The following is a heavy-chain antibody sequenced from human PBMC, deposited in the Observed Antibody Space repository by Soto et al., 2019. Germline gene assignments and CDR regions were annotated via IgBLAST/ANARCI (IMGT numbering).Heavy chain of an antibody. CDR3: ARGGVWVIED. Sequence: DVRLVESGGGLVQPGGSLKLSCEDSGLPKYWMAWVRQAPGKGLEWVANIKQDGSEIQYVDAGKGRFTISRDNAKKSLYRQMNSLTVVDTAVYYCARGGVWVIEDWGKGIKVTVSS. CDR2: IKQDGSEI. CDR1: GLPKYW. J-gene: IGHJ4*02. V-gene: IGHV3-7*01. D-gene: IGHD3-22*01.